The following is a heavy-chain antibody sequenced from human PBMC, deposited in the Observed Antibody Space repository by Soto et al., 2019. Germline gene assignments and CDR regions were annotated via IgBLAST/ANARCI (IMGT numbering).Heavy chain of an antibody. J-gene: IGHJ3*02. Sequence: WGPLRLPCAAFGFTFSSHAMSWVRQAPGKGLEWVSAISGRGGATYYADSVKGRFTISRDNSRNTLYLQMNSLRAEDTAVYYCAKEDWVKQWLVNAFDIWGQGTMVTVSS. CDR3: AKEDWVKQWLVNAFDI. CDR1: GFTFSSHA. V-gene: IGHV3-23*01. CDR2: ISGRGGAT. D-gene: IGHD6-19*01.